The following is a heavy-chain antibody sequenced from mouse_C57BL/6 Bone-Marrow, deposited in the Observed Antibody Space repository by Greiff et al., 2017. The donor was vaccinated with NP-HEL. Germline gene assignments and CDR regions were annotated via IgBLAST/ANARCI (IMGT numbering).Heavy chain of an antibody. CDR1: GYSFTGYY. CDR2: INPSTGGT. J-gene: IGHJ3*01. Sequence: VQLQQSGPELVKPGASVKIPCKASGYSFTGYYMNWVKQSPEKSLEWIGEINPSTGGTTYNQKFKAKATLTVDKSSSTAYMQLKSLTSEDSAVYYFARWGTTVVPPAWFAYWGQGTLVTVSA. V-gene: IGHV1-42*01. CDR3: ARWGTTVVPPAWFAY. D-gene: IGHD1-1*01.